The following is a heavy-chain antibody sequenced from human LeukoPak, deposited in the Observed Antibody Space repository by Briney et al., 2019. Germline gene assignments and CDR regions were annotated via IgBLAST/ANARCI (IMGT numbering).Heavy chain of an antibody. V-gene: IGHV4-4*07. CDR2: IYTSGST. CDR3: ARDSGGYSDHDAFDI. CDR1: GGSISSYY. D-gene: IGHD4-23*01. Sequence: PSETLSLTCTVSGGSISSYYWSWIRQPAGKGLEWIGRIYTSGSTNYNPSLKSRVTMSVDTSKNQFSLRLSSVTAADTAVYYCARDSGGYSDHDAFDIWGQGTMVTVSS. J-gene: IGHJ3*02.